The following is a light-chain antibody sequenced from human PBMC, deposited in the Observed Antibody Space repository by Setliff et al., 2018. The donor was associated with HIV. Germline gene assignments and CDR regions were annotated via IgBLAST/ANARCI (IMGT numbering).Light chain of an antibody. V-gene: IGLV2-14*03. CDR2: DVT. Sequence: QSALTQPASVSGSPGQSITISCTGTSSDIGVYKYVSWYQQHPGKAPKLIIYDVTNRPSGVSNRFSGSKSGNTASLTISGLQAEDEADYYCSSYTSSITLYVFGTGTKGTVL. CDR3: SSYTSSITLYV. J-gene: IGLJ1*01. CDR1: SSDIGVYKY.